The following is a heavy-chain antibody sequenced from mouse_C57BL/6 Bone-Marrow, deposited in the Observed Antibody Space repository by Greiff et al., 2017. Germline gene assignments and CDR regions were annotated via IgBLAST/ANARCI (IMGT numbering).Heavy chain of an antibody. CDR1: GFNIKDDY. J-gene: IGHJ2*01. Sequence: VHVKQSGAELVRPGASVKLSCTASGFNIKDDYMHWVKQRPEQGLEWIGWIDPENGDTEYASKFQGKATITADTSSNTAYLQLSSLTSEDTAVYYCTTGSDYFDYWGQGTTLTGSS. CDR2: IDPENGDT. V-gene: IGHV14-4*01. D-gene: IGHD1-1*02. CDR3: TTGSDYFDY.